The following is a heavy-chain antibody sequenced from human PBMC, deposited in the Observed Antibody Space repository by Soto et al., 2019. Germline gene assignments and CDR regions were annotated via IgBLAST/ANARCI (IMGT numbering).Heavy chain of an antibody. V-gene: IGHV1-69*13. Sequence: ASVKVSCKASGGTFSSYAISWVRQAPGQGLEWMGGIIPIFGTANYARKFQGRVTITADESTSTAYMELSSLRSEDTAVYYCASSRAKQLVHWFDPWGQGTLVTVSS. CDR3: ASSRAKQLVHWFDP. D-gene: IGHD6-6*01. CDR1: GGTFSSYA. J-gene: IGHJ5*02. CDR2: IIPIFGTA.